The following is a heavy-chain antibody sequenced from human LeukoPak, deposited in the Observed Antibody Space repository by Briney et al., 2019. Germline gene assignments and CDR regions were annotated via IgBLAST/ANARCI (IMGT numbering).Heavy chain of an antibody. CDR2: ISGSGGST. CDR1: GFTFSSYA. D-gene: IGHD3-9*01. CDR3: AKVRYFDWLTGGEYFQH. V-gene: IGHV3-23*01. Sequence: GGSLRLSCAASGFTFSSYAMSWVRQAPGKGLEWVSAISGSGGSTYYADSVKGRFTISRDNSKNTLYLQMNSLRAEDTAVYYCAKVRYFDWLTGGEYFQHWGQGTLVTVSS. J-gene: IGHJ1*01.